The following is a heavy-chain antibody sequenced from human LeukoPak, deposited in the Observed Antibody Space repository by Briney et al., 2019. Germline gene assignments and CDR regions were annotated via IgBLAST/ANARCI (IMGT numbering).Heavy chain of an antibody. CDR3: AKDLLNSSGWYVKPMDFRH. V-gene: IGHV3-30*18. CDR1: GFTFSSYG. CDR2: ISYDGSNK. J-gene: IGHJ1*01. D-gene: IGHD6-19*01. Sequence: GGSLRLSCAASGFTFSSYGMHWVRQAPGKGLEWVAVISYDGSNKYYADSVKGRFTISRDNSKNTLYLQMNSLRAEDTAVYYCAKDLLNSSGWYVKPMDFRHWGQGTLVTVSS.